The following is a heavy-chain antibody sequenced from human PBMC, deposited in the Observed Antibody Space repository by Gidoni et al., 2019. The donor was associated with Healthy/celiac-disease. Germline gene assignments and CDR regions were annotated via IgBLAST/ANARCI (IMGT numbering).Heavy chain of an antibody. CDR3: AKCWGAGYELYWLRGMDA. J-gene: IGHJ6*02. V-gene: IGHV3-23*01. CDR2: ISGRGGST. D-gene: IGHD2-8*02. Sequence: EVQLMESGGGMVQPGGSMRLSCAASGFTVSSYAMSWVRQAPGKGLEWIAAISGRGGSTYYADSVKGRCTISRDNSNHTLSLQMNSLRAEYTAVYYCAKCWGAGYELYWLRGMDAWGQGTTVTFSS. CDR1: GFTVSSYA.